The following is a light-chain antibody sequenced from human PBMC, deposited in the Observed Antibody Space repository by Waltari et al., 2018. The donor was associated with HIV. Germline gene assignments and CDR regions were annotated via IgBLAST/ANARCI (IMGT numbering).Light chain of an antibody. J-gene: IGLJ1*01. CDR3: SSYTSSSTLV. V-gene: IGLV2-14*01. CDR1: SSDVGGYHY. CDR2: EVS. Sequence: QSALTQPASVSGSPGQSLTISCPGTSSDVGGYHYVFWFQHHPGKAPQLMIYEVSNRPSGVSNRFSGSKSGNTASLTISGLQAEDEADYYCSSYTSSSTLVFGTGTKVTVL.